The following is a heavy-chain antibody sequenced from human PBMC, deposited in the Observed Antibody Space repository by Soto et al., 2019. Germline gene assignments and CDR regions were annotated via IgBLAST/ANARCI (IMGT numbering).Heavy chain of an antibody. CDR1: GYTIDSYY. CDR2: INPSGGST. J-gene: IGHJ4*02. V-gene: IGHV1-46*02. Sequence: SVKVCCKESGYTIDSYYRQWVRQATRQGLEWMGIINPSGGSTSYAQKFQGRVTMTRDTSTSTVYMELSSLRSEDTAVYYCARDWQDIVVVPAAIFDYWGQGTLVTVSS. D-gene: IGHD2-2*01. CDR3: ARDWQDIVVVPAAIFDY.